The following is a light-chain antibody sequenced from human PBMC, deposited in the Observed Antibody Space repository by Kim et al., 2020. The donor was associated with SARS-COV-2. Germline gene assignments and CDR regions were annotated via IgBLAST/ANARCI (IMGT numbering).Light chain of an antibody. V-gene: IGKV3-15*01. CDR3: QQYSHWPPYT. CDR1: QSVSSN. J-gene: IGKJ2*01. CDR2: GAS. Sequence: EIVLTQSPGTLSLSPGERATLSCRASQSVSSNYLAWYQQKPGQAPRLLIYGASTRATDIPARFSGSGSGTEFTLIISSLQSEDFAVYYCQQYSHWPPYTFGQGTKVDIK.